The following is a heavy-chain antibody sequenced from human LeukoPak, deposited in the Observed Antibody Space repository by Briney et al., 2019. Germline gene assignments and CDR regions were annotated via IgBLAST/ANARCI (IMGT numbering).Heavy chain of an antibody. V-gene: IGHV3-33*01. CDR2: IWYDGSKK. J-gene: IGHJ6*02. CDR1: GFTFSSYG. D-gene: IGHD4-17*01. Sequence: PGRSLRLSCAASGFTFSSYGMNWVRQAPGKGLEWVALIWYDGSKKYYADSMKGRLTISRDNSNNALYLQMNSLRAEDTAVYYCARGRSTVLQGPSYGMDVWGQGTTVTVFS. CDR3: ARGRSTVLQGPSYGMDV.